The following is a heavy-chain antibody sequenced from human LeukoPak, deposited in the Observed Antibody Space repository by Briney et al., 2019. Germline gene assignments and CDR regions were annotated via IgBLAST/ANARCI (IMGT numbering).Heavy chain of an antibody. CDR1: GFTFSSYG. CDR2: IWYDGSNK. Sequence: PGGSLRLSCAASGFTFSSYGMHWVRQAPGKGLEWVAVIWYDGSNKYYADSVKGRFTISRDNSKNTLYLQMNSLRAEDTAVYYCAKDRGRGSFDYWGQGTLVTVSS. CDR3: AKDRGRGSFDY. V-gene: IGHV3-30*02. D-gene: IGHD2-15*01. J-gene: IGHJ4*02.